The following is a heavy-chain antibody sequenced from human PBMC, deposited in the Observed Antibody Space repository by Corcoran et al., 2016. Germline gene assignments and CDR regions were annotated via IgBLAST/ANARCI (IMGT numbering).Heavy chain of an antibody. V-gene: IGHV1-69*06. CDR2: IIPIFGTA. Sequence: QVQLVQSGAEVKKPGSSVKVSCKASGGTFSSYAISWVRQAPGQGLEWMGGIIPIFGTANYAQKFQGRVTITADKSTSTAYMELSSLRSEDTAVYYCARGGLKEVCSGGSCYSGAALGDFDYWGQGTLVTVSS. J-gene: IGHJ4*02. D-gene: IGHD2-15*01. CDR1: GGTFSSYA. CDR3: ARGGLKEVCSGGSCYSGAALGDFDY.